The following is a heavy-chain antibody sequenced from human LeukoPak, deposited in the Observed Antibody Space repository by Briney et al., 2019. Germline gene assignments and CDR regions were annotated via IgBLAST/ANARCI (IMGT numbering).Heavy chain of an antibody. CDR2: INPNSGGT. Sequence: GASVKVSCKASRYTFTGYYMHWVRQAPGQGLEWMGWINPNSGGTNYAQKFQGRVTMTRDTSITTAYMELSRLTSDDTAVYYCAREGMTTVTTQLYRYMDVWGKGTTVTVSS. J-gene: IGHJ6*03. CDR3: AREGMTTVTTQLYRYMDV. CDR1: RYTFTGYY. D-gene: IGHD4-17*01. V-gene: IGHV1-2*02.